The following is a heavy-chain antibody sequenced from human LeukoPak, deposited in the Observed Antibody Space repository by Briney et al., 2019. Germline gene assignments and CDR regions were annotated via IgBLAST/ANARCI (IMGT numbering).Heavy chain of an antibody. CDR1: GITLSNYG. V-gene: IGHV3-23*01. J-gene: IGHJ4*02. Sequence: GGSLRLSCAFSGITLSNYGMSWVRQAPGKGLEWVAGISDSGGRTNYADSVKGRFTISRDSPKNTLYLQMNSLRAEDTAVYFCAKRGVVTRVILVGFHKEAYYFDSWGQGALVTVYS. CDR3: AKRGVVTRVILVGFHKEAYYFDS. D-gene: IGHD3-22*01. CDR2: ISDSGGRT.